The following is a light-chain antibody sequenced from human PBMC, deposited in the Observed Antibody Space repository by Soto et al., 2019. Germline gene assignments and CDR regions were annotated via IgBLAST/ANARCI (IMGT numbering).Light chain of an antibody. CDR2: LGS. Sequence: DIVMTQSPLSLPVTPVEPSSISFISSHILLHSDGYNYLNWYLQKPGQSPQLLIYLGSNRASGVPPRFSGSGSGTDFTLSINSLQPEDFATYYCQQTYSTPLTFGGGTKVDIK. CDR3: QQTYSTPLT. J-gene: IGKJ4*01. V-gene: IGKV2-28*01. CDR1: HILLHSDGYNY.